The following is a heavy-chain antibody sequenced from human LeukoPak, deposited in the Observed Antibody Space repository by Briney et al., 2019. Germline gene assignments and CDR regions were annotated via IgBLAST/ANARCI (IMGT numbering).Heavy chain of an antibody. CDR2: ISYDGANK. Sequence: GGSLRLSCAASGFTFSSYAMHWVRQAPGKGLEWVALISYDGANKYYSDSVKGRFTVSRDNSKNTLYLQMNSLRAEDTSVYYCAKVGDKFDFDYWGQGTLVTVSS. D-gene: IGHD3-16*01. CDR3: AKVGDKFDFDY. CDR1: GFTFSSYA. V-gene: IGHV3-30*18. J-gene: IGHJ4*02.